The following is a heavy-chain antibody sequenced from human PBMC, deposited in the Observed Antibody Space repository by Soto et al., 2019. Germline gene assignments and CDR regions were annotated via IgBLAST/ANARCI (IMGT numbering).Heavy chain of an antibody. J-gene: IGHJ4*02. CDR1: GFTLSSYA. Sequence: PGGSLRLSCAASGFTLSSYAMSWVRQAPGKGLEWVSAIRGSEDSTYYADSVKGRFTISRDNAKNTLFLQMNSLRAEDTAVYYCARISYDSSGYFYWGQGTLVTVSS. D-gene: IGHD3-22*01. CDR3: ARISYDSSGYFY. CDR2: IRGSEDST. V-gene: IGHV3-23*01.